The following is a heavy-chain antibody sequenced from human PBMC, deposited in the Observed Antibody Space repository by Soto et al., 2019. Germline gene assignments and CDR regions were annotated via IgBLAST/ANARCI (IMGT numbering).Heavy chain of an antibody. CDR2: VSHDGRNT. V-gene: IGHV3-30*18. CDR3: AKGGRQWLVTSDFNY. Sequence: GGSLRLSCAASGFTFSDYYMSWIRQAPGKGLEWVAVVSHDGRNTHYADSVKGRFTISKDSSKNTVSLEMTSLRAEDIAFFYFAKGGRQWLVTSDFNYWGQGALVTVSS. D-gene: IGHD6-19*01. CDR1: GFTFSDYY. J-gene: IGHJ4*02.